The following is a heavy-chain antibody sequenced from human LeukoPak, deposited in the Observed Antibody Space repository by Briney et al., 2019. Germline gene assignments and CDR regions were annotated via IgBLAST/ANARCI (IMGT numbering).Heavy chain of an antibody. Sequence: GGSLRLSCAASGFTFSSYSMSWVRQVPGKGLEWVANINADGGETYYVDSVKGRFTISRDNAKNSLYLQMNSLRAEDTAVYYFARAPRYFACLSAFEIWGHGTMVTVSS. D-gene: IGHD3-9*01. J-gene: IGHJ3*02. CDR1: GFTFSSYS. V-gene: IGHV3-7*01. CDR3: ARAPRYFACLSAFEI. CDR2: INADGGET.